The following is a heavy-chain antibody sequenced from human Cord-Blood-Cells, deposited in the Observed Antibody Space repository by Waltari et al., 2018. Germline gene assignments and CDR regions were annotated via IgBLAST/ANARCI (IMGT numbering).Heavy chain of an antibody. CDR1: GFTFDDYA. CDR3: AKSQHYDFWSGYYDY. CDR2: ISGNSGSI. V-gene: IGHV3-9*01. J-gene: IGHJ4*02. D-gene: IGHD3-3*01. Sequence: EVQLVESGGGLVQPGRSLRLSCAASGFTFDDYAMHWVRQAPGKGLEWVSGISGNSGSIGYADSVKGRFTISRDNAKNSLYLQMNSLRAEDTALYYCAKSQHYDFWSGYYDYWGQGTLVTVSS.